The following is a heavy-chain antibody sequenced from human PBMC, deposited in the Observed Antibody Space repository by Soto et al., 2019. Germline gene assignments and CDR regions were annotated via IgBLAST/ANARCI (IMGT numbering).Heavy chain of an antibody. D-gene: IGHD6-19*01. CDR3: ARHEAQWPFDY. V-gene: IGHV4-34*01. Sequence: SETLSLTCAVYGWSFISNYCSWVRQPPGKGLEWIGSINHSGSTNYNPSLKSRVTISVDTSKNQSSLKLSSVTAADTAVYYCARHEAQWPFDYWGQGTLVTVSS. CDR1: GWSFISNY. CDR2: INHSGST. J-gene: IGHJ4*02.